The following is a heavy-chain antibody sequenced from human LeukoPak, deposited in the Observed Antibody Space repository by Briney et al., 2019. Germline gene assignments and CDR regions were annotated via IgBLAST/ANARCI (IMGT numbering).Heavy chain of an antibody. Sequence: GGSLRLSCAASGFTFDDYGMSWVRQAPGKGLEWVSSISGSSTYIYYADSLKGRFTISRDNAKNSLYLQMNSLRAEDTAVYYCARDGPQYSGSYSDPVDAFDIWGQGTMVTVSS. D-gene: IGHD1-26*01. J-gene: IGHJ3*02. V-gene: IGHV3-21*01. CDR2: ISGSSTYI. CDR1: GFTFDDYG. CDR3: ARDGPQYSGSYSDPVDAFDI.